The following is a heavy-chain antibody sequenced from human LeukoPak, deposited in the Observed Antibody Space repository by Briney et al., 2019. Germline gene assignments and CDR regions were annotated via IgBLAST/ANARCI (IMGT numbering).Heavy chain of an antibody. V-gene: IGHV3-30*04. CDR3: ARDPGEDIVVVPAATTPDY. CDR1: GVTFSSYA. Sequence: GGSLRLSCAASGVTFSSYAMHWVRQGPGKGLEREAVISYDGSNKYYADSVKGRFTISRDNSKNTLYLQMNSLRAEDTAVYYCARDPGEDIVVVPAATTPDYWGQGTLVTVSS. D-gene: IGHD2-2*01. CDR2: ISYDGSNK. J-gene: IGHJ4*02.